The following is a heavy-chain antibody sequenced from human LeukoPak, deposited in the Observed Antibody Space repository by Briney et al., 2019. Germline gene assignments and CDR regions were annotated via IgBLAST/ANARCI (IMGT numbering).Heavy chain of an antibody. CDR1: GGSISPYY. V-gene: IGHV4-4*07. CDR2: IYTSGST. CDR3: ARGHRYDFWSGYLFFTNYYYYMDV. D-gene: IGHD3-3*01. J-gene: IGHJ6*03. Sequence: PSETLSLTCTVSGGSISPYYWSWIRQPAGKGLEWIGRIYTSGSTNYNPSLKSRVTISVDTSKNQFSLKLSSVTAADTAVYYCARGHRYDFWSGYLFFTNYYYYMDVWGKGTTVTVSS.